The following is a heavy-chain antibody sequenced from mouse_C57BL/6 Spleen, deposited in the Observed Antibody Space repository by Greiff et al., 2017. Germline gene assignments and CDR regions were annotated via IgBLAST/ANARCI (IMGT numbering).Heavy chain of an antibody. D-gene: IGHD1-1*01. CDR1: GYAFSSSW. J-gene: IGHJ1*03. Sequence: QVQLQQSGPELVKPGASVKISCKASGYAFSSSWMNWVKQRPGKGLEWIGRIYPGDGDTNYNGKFKGKATLTADKSSSTAYMQLSSLTSEDSAVDVCANYYGSSYSYWYFDVWGTGTTVTVSS. CDR2: IYPGDGDT. CDR3: ANYYGSSYSYWYFDV. V-gene: IGHV1-82*01.